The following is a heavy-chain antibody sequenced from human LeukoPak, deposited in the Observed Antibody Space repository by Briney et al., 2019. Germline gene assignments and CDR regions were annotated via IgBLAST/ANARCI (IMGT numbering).Heavy chain of an antibody. CDR3: ASLYDTSGYYSFLGY. CDR2: INPDSGGT. D-gene: IGHD3-22*01. V-gene: IGHV1-2*02. J-gene: IGHJ4*02. CDR1: GYTFTGYY. Sequence: ASVEVSCKASGYTFTGYYIYWVRQAPGQGLEWMGWINPDSGGTDYAQNFQGRVTMTRDTSISTAYMELSRLRSDDTAVYYCASLYDTSGYYSFLGYWGQGTLVTVSS.